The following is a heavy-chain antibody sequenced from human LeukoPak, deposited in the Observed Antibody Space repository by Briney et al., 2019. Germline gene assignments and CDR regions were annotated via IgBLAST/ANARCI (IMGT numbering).Heavy chain of an antibody. Sequence: GGSLRLSCVASGFTFSDYNMNWVRQAPGKGLEWVSSISRSNSYIYYADSVTGRFTISRDNAKNSLYLQMNSLRAEDTAVYYCARRATTDRGYSYGLDYWGQGTLVTVAS. CDR3: ARRATTDRGYSYGLDY. CDR1: GFTFSDYN. D-gene: IGHD5-18*01. CDR2: ISRSNSYI. V-gene: IGHV3-21*01. J-gene: IGHJ4*02.